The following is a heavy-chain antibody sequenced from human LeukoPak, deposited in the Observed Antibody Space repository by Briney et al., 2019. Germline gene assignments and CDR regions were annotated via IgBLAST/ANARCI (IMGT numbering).Heavy chain of an antibody. J-gene: IGHJ4*02. D-gene: IGHD6-13*01. Sequence: GESLKISCKGFGYRFTTYWIAWVRQMPGKGLEWMGIIYPGDSDPRYSPSFQGQVTISADKSISTAYLQWSSLEASDSAMYYCVRHGLGSSWFGFDYWGQGTLVTVSS. CDR2: IYPGDSDP. CDR3: VRHGLGSSWFGFDY. CDR1: GYRFTTYW. V-gene: IGHV5-51*01.